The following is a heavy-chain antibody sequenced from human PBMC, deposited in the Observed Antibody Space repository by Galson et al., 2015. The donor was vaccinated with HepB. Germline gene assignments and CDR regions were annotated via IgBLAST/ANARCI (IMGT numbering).Heavy chain of an antibody. CDR3: ARRRSGGYGVDV. D-gene: IGHD4/OR15-4a*01. Sequence: CAISGDSVSINSVSWNWIRQSPSRGLEWLGRTYFRSRWYSEYALSVKSRITINPDTSSHQFSLHLNSVTPEDTAVYYCARRRSGGYGVDVWGQGTMVTVSS. CDR1: GDSVSINSVS. CDR2: TYFRSRWYS. J-gene: IGHJ3*01. V-gene: IGHV6-1*01.